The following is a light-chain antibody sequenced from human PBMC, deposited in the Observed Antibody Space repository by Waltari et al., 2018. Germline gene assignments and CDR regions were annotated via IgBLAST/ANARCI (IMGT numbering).Light chain of an antibody. V-gene: IGLV3-25*03. CDR3: QSAHSNGSDVV. J-gene: IGLJ2*01. CDR1: ALSKQF. Sequence: SYELTQPPSVSVSPGQTARIPCPGAALSKQFGYWYQQKSGRAPVLMIYTDSGRPSGIPERFSGSSSGTTVTLTISAVQPEDEADYYCQSAHSNGSDVVFGGGTKLTVL. CDR2: TDS.